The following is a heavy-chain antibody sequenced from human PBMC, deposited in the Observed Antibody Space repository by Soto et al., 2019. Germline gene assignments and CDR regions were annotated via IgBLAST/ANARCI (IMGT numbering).Heavy chain of an antibody. Sequence: GSLRLSCAASGFTFSDYYVTWIRQAPGKGLEWVSYISNSGTTIYYADSVKGRFTISRDNAKKSLYLQMNSLRAEDTAVYYCARDTIAAAGTFHWFDPWGQGTLVTVSS. J-gene: IGHJ5*02. V-gene: IGHV3-11*01. CDR3: ARDTIAAAGTFHWFDP. D-gene: IGHD6-13*01. CDR2: ISNSGTTI. CDR1: GFTFSDYY.